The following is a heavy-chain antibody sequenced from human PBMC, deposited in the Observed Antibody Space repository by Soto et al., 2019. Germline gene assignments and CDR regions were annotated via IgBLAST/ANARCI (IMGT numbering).Heavy chain of an antibody. CDR2: INPSGGST. V-gene: IGHV1-46*01. CDR3: AREVNKIFGVVINAAYFDY. CDR1: GYTYTIDY. J-gene: IGHJ4*02. Sequence: SVKVSRKASGYTYTIDYIHCLLQAALQWLEWMGIINPSGGSTSYAQKFKGRVTMTRDTSTSTVYMELSSLRSEDTAVYYCAREVNKIFGVVINAAYFDYWGQGTLVTVSS. D-gene: IGHD3-3*01.